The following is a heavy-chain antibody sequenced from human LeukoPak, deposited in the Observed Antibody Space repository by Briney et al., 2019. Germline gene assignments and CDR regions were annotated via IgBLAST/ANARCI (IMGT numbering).Heavy chain of an antibody. D-gene: IGHD3-22*01. J-gene: IGHJ3*02. CDR3: ARVDDSSGYYYLGAFGI. V-gene: IGHV3-53*01. CDR2: IYSGGST. CDR1: GFTVSSNY. Sequence: GGSLRLSCAASGFTVSSNYMSWIRQAPGKGLEWVSVIYSGGSTYYADSVKGRFTISRDNSKNTLYLQMNSLRAEDTAVYYCARVDDSSGYYYLGAFGIWGQGTMVTVSS.